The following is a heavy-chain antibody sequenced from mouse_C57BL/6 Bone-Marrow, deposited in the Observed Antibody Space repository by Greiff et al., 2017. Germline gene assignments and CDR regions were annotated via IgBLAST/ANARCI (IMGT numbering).Heavy chain of an antibody. CDR2: INPYNGGT. CDR1: GYTFTDYY. D-gene: IGHD2-2*01. J-gene: IGHJ4*01. Sequence: EVQLQQSGPVLVKPGASVKMSCKASGYTFTDYYMNWVKQSHGKSLEWIGVINPYNGGTSYNQKFKGKATLTVDKSSSTAYMELNSLTSEDSAVYYCARPDPMVTTCAMDYWGQGTSVTVSS. V-gene: IGHV1-19*01. CDR3: ARPDPMVTTCAMDY.